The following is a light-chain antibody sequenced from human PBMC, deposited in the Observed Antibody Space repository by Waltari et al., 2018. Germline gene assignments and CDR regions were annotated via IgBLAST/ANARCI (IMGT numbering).Light chain of an antibody. J-gene: IGLJ2*01. CDR1: SSVVGGYNY. CDR2: DVS. V-gene: IGLV2-14*03. CDR3: SSYTSISTPVV. Sequence: QSALTQPASVSGSPGQSITISGIGTSSVVGGYNYVLWYQQHPGKVPKPLIYDVSNRPSVVSTSFSGSKSGNTAALTISGLQAEDEADYYCSSYTSISTPVVFGGGTKLTVL.